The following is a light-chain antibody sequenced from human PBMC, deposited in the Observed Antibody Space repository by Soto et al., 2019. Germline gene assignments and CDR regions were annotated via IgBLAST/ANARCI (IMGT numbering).Light chain of an antibody. CDR2: GAS. CDR1: QSVSSN. CDR3: QQYNNWCT. Sequence: EIVMTQSPATLSVSPGERATLSCRASQSVSSNLAWYQQKPGQAPRLLIYGASTRATGIPAKFSGSGSGTEFTITISSLQSEDFAVYYCQQYNNWCTFGQGTKVEIK. J-gene: IGKJ1*01. V-gene: IGKV3-15*01.